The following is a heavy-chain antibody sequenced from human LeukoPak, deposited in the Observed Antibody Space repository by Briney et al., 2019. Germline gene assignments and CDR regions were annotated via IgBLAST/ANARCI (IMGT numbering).Heavy chain of an antibody. J-gene: IGHJ4*02. CDR3: ARSPRWWLRFPRYYFDY. CDR1: GFTFSSYG. D-gene: IGHD5-12*01. V-gene: IGHV3-30*03. CDR2: ISYDAESD. Sequence: GGSLRLSCVTSGFTFSSYGMHWVRQVPGKGLEWVAVISYDAESDYHVDSVKGRFTISRDNSKNTLYLQMNSLRADDTAVYYCARSPRWWLRFPRYYFDYWGQGTLVTVSS.